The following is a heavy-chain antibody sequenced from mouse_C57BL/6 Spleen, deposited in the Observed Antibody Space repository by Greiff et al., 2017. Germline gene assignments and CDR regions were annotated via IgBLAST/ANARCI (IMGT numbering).Heavy chain of an antibody. V-gene: IGHV1-50*01. CDR2: IDPSDSYT. CDR1: GYTFTSFW. J-gene: IGHJ1*03. CDR3: ARRLDGDFEV. Sequence: QVQLQQPGAELVKPGASVKLSCKASGYTFTSFWMQWVKQRPGQGLEWIGEIDPSDSYTNYNQKFKGKATLTVDTASSTAYMQLSSLTSEDSAVYYCARRLDGDFEVWGTGTTVTVSS.